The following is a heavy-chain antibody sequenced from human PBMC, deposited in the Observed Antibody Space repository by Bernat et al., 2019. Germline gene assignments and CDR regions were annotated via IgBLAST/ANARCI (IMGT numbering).Heavy chain of an antibody. CDR3: ARPRGTGSFFDH. J-gene: IGHJ4*02. CDR1: GFTFSTYA. Sequence: EVQLLESGGGLVQPGGSLRLSCAASGFTFSTYAMTWVRQAPGKGLEWVANIKQDGSEKYYVDSVRGRFTISRDNAKSSLYLQMNSLRAEDTAVYYCARPRGTGSFFDHWGQGSLVTVSS. CDR2: IKQDGSEK. V-gene: IGHV3-7*03. D-gene: IGHD1-26*01.